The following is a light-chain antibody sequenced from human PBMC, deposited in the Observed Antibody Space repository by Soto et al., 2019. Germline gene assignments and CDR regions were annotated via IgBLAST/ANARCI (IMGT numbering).Light chain of an antibody. CDR1: QSVSSY. CDR2: DAS. Sequence: EIVLTQSPATLSLSPGERATLSCRASQSVSSYLAWYQRKPAQAPRLLIYDASNRATGIPARFSGSGSGTDFTLTISSLEPEDFAVYYCQQRSNWLFTFGPGTKVDIK. CDR3: QQRSNWLFT. J-gene: IGKJ3*01. V-gene: IGKV3-11*01.